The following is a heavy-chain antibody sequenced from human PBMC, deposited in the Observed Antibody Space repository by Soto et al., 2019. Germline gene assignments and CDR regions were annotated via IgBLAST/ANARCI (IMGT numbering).Heavy chain of an antibody. Sequence: GASVTVSCTASGYTFTSYGISWVRQAPGQGLEWMGWISAYNGNTNYAQKLQGRVTMTTDTSTSTAYMELRSLRSDDTAVYYCAILLGSTSSDAFDYWGQGTLVTVSS. CDR2: ISAYNGNT. J-gene: IGHJ4*02. CDR1: GYTFTSYG. CDR3: AILLGSTSSDAFDY. D-gene: IGHD2-2*01. V-gene: IGHV1-18*01.